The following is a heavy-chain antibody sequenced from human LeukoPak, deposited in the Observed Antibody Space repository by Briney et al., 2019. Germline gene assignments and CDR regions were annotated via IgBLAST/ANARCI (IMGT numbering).Heavy chain of an antibody. D-gene: IGHD4-17*01. CDR3: ARDYGDNLYYYYYYMDV. CDR2: NNPNSGGT. Sequence: ASVNVSRKASGYTYTGYYMHWVRQPPAQGREGMGWNNPNSGGTNYAQKFQGRVTMSRDTSISTAYMELSRLRSDDTAVYYCARDYGDNLYYYYYYMDVWGKGTTVTVSS. CDR1: GYTYTGYY. J-gene: IGHJ6*03. V-gene: IGHV1-2*02.